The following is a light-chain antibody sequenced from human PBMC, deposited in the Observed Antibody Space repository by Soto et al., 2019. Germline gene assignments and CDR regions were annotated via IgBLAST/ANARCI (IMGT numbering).Light chain of an antibody. Sequence: QSVLTQPPSVSAAPGQKVTISCSGSSSNIANNYISWYQQLPGTAPKLLIYDNKQRPSGIPDRFSGSKSGTSATLGITGLQTGDEADYYCGSWDSSLSGVVFGGGTKLTVL. CDR1: SSNIANNY. CDR3: GSWDSSLSGVV. V-gene: IGLV1-51*01. J-gene: IGLJ2*01. CDR2: DNK.